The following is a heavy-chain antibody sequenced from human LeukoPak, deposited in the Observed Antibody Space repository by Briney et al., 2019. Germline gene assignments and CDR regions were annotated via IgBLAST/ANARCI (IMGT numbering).Heavy chain of an antibody. CDR3: AKLDALYCSGGSCYFVY. D-gene: IGHD2-15*01. CDR2: ISGTGASP. CDR1: GFTFGSYA. Sequence: GGSLRLSCAASGFTFGSYAMSGVRQAPGKGLEWVSAISGTGASPYYADAVKGRFTISRDNPKNTLFLQMNSLRAEDTAVYYCAKLDALYCSGGSCYFVYWGQGTLVTVSS. J-gene: IGHJ4*02. V-gene: IGHV3-23*01.